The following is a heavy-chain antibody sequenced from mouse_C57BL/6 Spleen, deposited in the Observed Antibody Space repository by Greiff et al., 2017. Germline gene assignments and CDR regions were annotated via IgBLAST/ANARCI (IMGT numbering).Heavy chain of an antibody. D-gene: IGHD1-1*01. V-gene: IGHV1-52*01. CDR2: IDPSDSET. CDR3: AREEGYYGSSSWFAY. Sequence: VQLQQPGAELVRPGSSVKLSCKASGYTFTSYWMHWVKQRPIQGLEWIGNIDPSDSETHYNQKFKDKATLTVDKSSSTAYMQLSSLTSEDSAVYYCAREEGYYGSSSWFAYWGQGTLVTVSA. J-gene: IGHJ3*01. CDR1: GYTFTSYW.